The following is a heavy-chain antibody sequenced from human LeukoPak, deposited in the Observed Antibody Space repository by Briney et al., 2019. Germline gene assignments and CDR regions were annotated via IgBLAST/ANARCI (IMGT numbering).Heavy chain of an antibody. D-gene: IGHD6-19*01. CDR2: ISAYNGNT. Sequence: GASVKVSCKASGYTFTSYGISWVRQAPGQGLEWMGWISAYNGNTNYAQKLQGRVTMTTDTSTSTAYMELSSLRSEDTAVYYCARGRRIAVAGTGGYWYFDLWGRGTLVTVSS. CDR3: ARGRRIAVAGTGGYWYFDL. CDR1: GYTFTSYG. V-gene: IGHV1-18*01. J-gene: IGHJ2*01.